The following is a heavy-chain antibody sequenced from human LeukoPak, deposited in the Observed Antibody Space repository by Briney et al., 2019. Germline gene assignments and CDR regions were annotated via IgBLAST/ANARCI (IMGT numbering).Heavy chain of an antibody. CDR1: GFTFTSSA. V-gene: IGHV1-58*02. J-gene: IGHJ4*02. D-gene: IGHD3-16*02. Sequence: GTSVKVSCKASGFTFTSSAMQWVRQARGQRLEWIGWIVVGSGNTNYAQKFQEGVTITRDMSTSTAYMELSSLRSEDTAVYYCAAGHSVWGSYRPDYWGQGTLVTVSS. CDR2: IVVGSGNT. CDR3: AAGHSVWGSYRPDY.